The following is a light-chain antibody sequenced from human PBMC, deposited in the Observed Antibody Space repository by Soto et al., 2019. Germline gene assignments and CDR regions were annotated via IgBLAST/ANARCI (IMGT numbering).Light chain of an antibody. CDR1: SSNIGSNY. J-gene: IGLJ2*01. CDR2: NNN. V-gene: IGLV1-47*02. Sequence: QSVLTQPPSASGTPGQRVTISCSGSSSNIGSNYVYWYQQLPGTAPKLLIYNNNQRPSGVPDRFSGSKSGTSASLAISGLRSEDEADYYCAAWGDSLSVHVVFGGGTKLTVL. CDR3: AAWGDSLSVHVV.